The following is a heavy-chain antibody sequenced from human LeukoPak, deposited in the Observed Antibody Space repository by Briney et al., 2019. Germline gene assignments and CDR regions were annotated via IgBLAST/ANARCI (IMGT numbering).Heavy chain of an antibody. J-gene: IGHJ3*02. CDR2: IYPGDSDT. CDR1: GYRFTSDW. D-gene: IGHD1/OR15-1a*01. CDR3: ARLNTHHGTRPDSDAFDM. Sequence: PGESPKISCKGYGYRFTSDWIGWVRQMPGKGLEWMGIIYPGDSDTRYSPSFQGQVTMSAGKSISTAYLQWSSLKASDTAMYYCARLNTHHGTRPDSDAFDMWGQGTMVTVSS. V-gene: IGHV5-51*01.